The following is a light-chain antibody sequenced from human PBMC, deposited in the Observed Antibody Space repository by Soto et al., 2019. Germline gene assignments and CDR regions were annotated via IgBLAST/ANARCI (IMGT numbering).Light chain of an antibody. CDR3: QQYGNSRT. J-gene: IGKJ1*01. CDR2: GAS. Sequence: EIVLTQSPGTLSLSPGERATLSCRASQSFSNNYLAWYQQKPGQAPRLLIYGASTRATGIPDRFSASGSATDFTLTITRLEPEDFAEYYCQQYGNSRTFGQGTKVEIK. CDR1: QSFSNNY. V-gene: IGKV3-20*01.